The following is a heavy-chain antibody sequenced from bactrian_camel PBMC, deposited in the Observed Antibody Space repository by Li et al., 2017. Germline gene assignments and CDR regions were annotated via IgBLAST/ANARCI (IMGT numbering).Heavy chain of an antibody. CDR3: AEGRGSRGEHCYSLNY. D-gene: IGHD6*01. Sequence: QVQLVESGGGSVQAGGSLTLSCAASDTTAKSRYCMTRWRQAPGNEREGVAGIRDSGRTSYADSAKGRFTISRDNDKNTVYLQMNNLQPEDTATYYCAEGRGSRGEHCYSLNYWGQGTQVTVS. CDR2: IRDSGRT. CDR1: DTTAKSRYC. V-gene: IGHV3S26*01. J-gene: IGHJ4*01.